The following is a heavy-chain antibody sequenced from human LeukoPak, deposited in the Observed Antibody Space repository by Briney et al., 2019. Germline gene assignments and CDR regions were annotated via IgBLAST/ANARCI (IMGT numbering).Heavy chain of an antibody. Sequence: GESLKISCKGSGYSFTSYWIGWVRQMPGKGLEWMGIIYPGDSDTRYSPSFQGQVTNSADKSISTAYLQWSSLKASDTAMYYCARRGTYYYDSSGYYFDYWGQGTLVTVSS. CDR3: ARRGTYYYDSSGYYFDY. J-gene: IGHJ4*02. D-gene: IGHD3-22*01. V-gene: IGHV5-51*01. CDR1: GYSFTSYW. CDR2: IYPGDSDT.